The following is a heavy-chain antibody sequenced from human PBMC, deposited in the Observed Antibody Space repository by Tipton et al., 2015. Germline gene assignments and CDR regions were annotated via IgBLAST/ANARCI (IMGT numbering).Heavy chain of an antibody. Sequence: QSGAEVKKPGASVKVSCKASGYTFTTYYMHWVRQAPGQGLEWMGVINPSDGSTNYAQKFQGRVTMTRDTSTSTVYMDLSSLRSEDTAMYYCARVGLVREFDSWGQGTLVTVSS. J-gene: IGHJ4*02. CDR3: ARVGLVREFDS. CDR1: GYTFTTYY. CDR2: INPSDGST. V-gene: IGHV1-46*01. D-gene: IGHD3-10*01.